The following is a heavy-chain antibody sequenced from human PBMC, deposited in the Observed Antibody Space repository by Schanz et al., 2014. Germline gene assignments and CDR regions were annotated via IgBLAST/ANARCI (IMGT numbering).Heavy chain of an antibody. V-gene: IGHV4-39*01. CDR1: GGSLSSSTYS. J-gene: IGHJ6*03. D-gene: IGHD6-6*01. Sequence: QVQLQESGPGLVKPSETLSLTCIVSGGSLSSSTYSWGWIRQPPRKGLECIGHMYYSGNTYYNPALKSRVTLPSNTSKTRFSLKLPSVTAADTAVYFCARHVRDTTSSNMNYYYYYYIDLWGRGTTVTVSS. CDR2: MYYSGNT. CDR3: ARHVRDTTSSNMNYYYYYYIDL.